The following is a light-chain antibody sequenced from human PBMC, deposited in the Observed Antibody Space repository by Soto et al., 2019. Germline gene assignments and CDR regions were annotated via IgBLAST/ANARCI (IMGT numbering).Light chain of an antibody. Sequence: IVMTQSPDSLVVSLGERAIINCKSSQSVSYSSNNKNYLAWYQQKPGQPPKLLIYWASTRESGVPDRFSGSGSGTDFTLTISGLQAEDVAFYYCQQYYSTPLTFGHRTRLEIK. V-gene: IGKV4-1*01. J-gene: IGKJ5*01. CDR1: QSVSYSSNNKNY. CDR3: QQYYSTPLT. CDR2: WAS.